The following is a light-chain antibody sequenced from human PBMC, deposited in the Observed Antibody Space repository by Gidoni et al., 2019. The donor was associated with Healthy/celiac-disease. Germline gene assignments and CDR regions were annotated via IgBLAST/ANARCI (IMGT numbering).Light chain of an antibody. CDR2: QDS. Sequence: SYELTQPPSVSVSPGQTASITCSGDKLGDKYACWYQQKPGPSPLLVIYQDSKRPSGIPERFSGSNSGNTATLTISGTQAMDEADYYCQAWDTNTVVFGGGTKLTV. V-gene: IGLV3-1*01. J-gene: IGLJ2*01. CDR3: QAWDTNTVV. CDR1: KLGDKY.